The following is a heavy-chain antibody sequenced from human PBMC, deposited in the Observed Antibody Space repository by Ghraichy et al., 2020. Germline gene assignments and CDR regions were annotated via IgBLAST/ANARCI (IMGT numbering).Heavy chain of an antibody. D-gene: IGHD1-1*01. CDR2: ISRTSTYI. J-gene: IGHJ3*02. V-gene: IGHV3-21*01. Sequence: GGSLRLSCVASGLTFGDYTMNWVRQPPGKGLEWVSSISRTSTYIYYAASMKGRFTISRDNAKKSLYLQMSSLRVDDTAVYYCARETQLLNAFDIWGQGTMVTVSS. CDR1: GLTFGDYT. CDR3: ARETQLLNAFDI.